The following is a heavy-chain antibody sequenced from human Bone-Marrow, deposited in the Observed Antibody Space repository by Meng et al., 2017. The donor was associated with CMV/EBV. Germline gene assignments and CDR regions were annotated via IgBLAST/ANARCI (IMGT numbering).Heavy chain of an antibody. CDR1: GFTFTNHA. D-gene: IGHD6-6*01. Sequence: GGSLRLSCAASGFTFTNHAMSWVRQAPGKGLEWVSVISGGDSSTYYAGSVKGRFTISRDNSKNTLYLQVNSLRAEDTAVYYCAKGDQQVAARYFDYWGQGTLVTVSS. V-gene: IGHV3-23*01. CDR2: ISGGDSST. CDR3: AKGDQQVAARYFDY. J-gene: IGHJ4*02.